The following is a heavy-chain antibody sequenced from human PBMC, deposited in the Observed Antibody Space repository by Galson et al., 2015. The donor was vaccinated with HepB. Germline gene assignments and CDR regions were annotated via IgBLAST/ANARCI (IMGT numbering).Heavy chain of an antibody. V-gene: IGHV4-59*12. J-gene: IGHJ5*02. CDR2: TYYNGDT. CDR3: VRDGLSGYEHNWFDT. D-gene: IGHD5-12*01. Sequence: RQSPGKGLEYIGSTYYNGDTNYRPSLKSRVTISIDTSKNQFYLTLTSVTAADTAVYYCVRDGLSGYEHNWFDTWGQGILVTVSS.